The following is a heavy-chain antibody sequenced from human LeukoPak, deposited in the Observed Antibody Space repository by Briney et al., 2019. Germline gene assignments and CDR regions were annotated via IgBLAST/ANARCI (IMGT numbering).Heavy chain of an antibody. CDR2: INQDGSEK. Sequence: GGSLRLSCVASDXTFSSYWVHWVRQAAGKGREWVANINQDGSEKYYVDSVRGRFTISRDNVKKSLYLQMNSLRGDDTAMYYCARGMVEGTNWFDPWGQGTLVTVSS. CDR1: DXTFSSYW. D-gene: IGHD2-15*01. CDR3: ARGMVEGTNWFDP. J-gene: IGHJ5*02. V-gene: IGHV3-7*05.